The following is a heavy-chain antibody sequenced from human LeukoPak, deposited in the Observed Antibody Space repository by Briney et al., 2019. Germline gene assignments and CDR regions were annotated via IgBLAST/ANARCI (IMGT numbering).Heavy chain of an antibody. V-gene: IGHV1-18*01. D-gene: IGHD2-15*01. CDR3: ARKLGYCSGGSCYLCDY. J-gene: IGHJ4*02. CDR1: GYTLTELS. CDR2: ISAYNGNT. Sequence: ASVKVSCKVSGYTLTELSMHWVRQAPGQGLEWMGWISAYNGNTNYAQNLQGRVTVTTDTSTSTAYMELRSLRSDDTAVYYCARKLGYCSGGSCYLCDYWGQGTLVTVSS.